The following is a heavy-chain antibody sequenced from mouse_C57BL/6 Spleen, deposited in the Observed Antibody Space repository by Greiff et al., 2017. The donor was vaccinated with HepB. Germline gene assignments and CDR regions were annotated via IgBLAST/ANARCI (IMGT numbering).Heavy chain of an antibody. Sequence: VQLQQSGAELVRPGASVKLSCTASGFNIKDDYMHWVKQRPEQGLEWIGWIDPENGDTEYASKFQGKATITADTYSNTAYLQLSSLTSEDTAVYYCTTALFTFDYWGQGTTLTVSS. J-gene: IGHJ2*01. CDR3: TTALFTFDY. V-gene: IGHV14-4*01. CDR2: IDPENGDT. D-gene: IGHD1-1*01. CDR1: GFNIKDDY.